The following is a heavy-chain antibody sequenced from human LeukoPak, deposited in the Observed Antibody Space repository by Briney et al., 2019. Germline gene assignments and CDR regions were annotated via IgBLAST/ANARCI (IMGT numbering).Heavy chain of an antibody. CDR2: ISAYNGNT. Sequence: ASVNVSCKASGYSFTSYGISWVRQAPGQGLEWMGWISAYNGNTNYAQKLQGRVTMTTDTSTSTAYMELRSLRSDDTAVYYCARGLDYYGSTSEAHFDYWGQGTLVTVSS. V-gene: IGHV1-18*01. CDR1: GYSFTSYG. J-gene: IGHJ4*02. D-gene: IGHD3-10*01. CDR3: ARGLDYYGSTSEAHFDY.